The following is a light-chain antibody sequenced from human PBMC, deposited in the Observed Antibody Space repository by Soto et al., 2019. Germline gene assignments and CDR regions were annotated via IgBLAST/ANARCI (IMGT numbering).Light chain of an antibody. CDR3: QHDNSYSWT. CDR2: DAT. V-gene: IGKV1-5*01. CDR1: NNNW. Sequence: NNNWVWWYQQKPGKAPKLLIDDATSVESGAPSWSGGRAAGTEFPLTIGVLQPDDVATYYCQHDNSYSWTFGQGARVDI. J-gene: IGKJ1*01.